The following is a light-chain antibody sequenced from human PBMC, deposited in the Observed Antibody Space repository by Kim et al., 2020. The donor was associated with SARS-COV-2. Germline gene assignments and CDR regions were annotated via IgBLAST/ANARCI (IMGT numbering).Light chain of an antibody. J-gene: IGKJ3*01. CDR3: QQRSNWPRFT. V-gene: IGKV3-11*01. CDR1: QSVSSY. Sequence: SPVERATLSCRASQSVSSYLAWYQQKPGQAPRLLIYDASNRATGIPARFSGSGSGTDFTLTISSIEPEDFAVYYCQQRSNWPRFTFGPGTKVDIK. CDR2: DAS.